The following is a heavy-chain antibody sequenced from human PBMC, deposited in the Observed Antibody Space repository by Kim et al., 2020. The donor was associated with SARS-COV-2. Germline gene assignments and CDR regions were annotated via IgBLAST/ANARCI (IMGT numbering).Heavy chain of an antibody. V-gene: IGHV4-39*01. Sequence: SETLSLTCTVSGGSISSSSYYWGWIRQPPGKGLEWIGSIYYSGSTYYNPSLKSRVTISVDTSKNQFSLKLSSVTAADTAVYYCARLPRLYDILTGYSPALDWYFDLWGRGTLVTVSS. J-gene: IGHJ2*01. CDR3: ARLPRLYDILTGYSPALDWYFDL. D-gene: IGHD3-9*01. CDR1: GGSISSSSYY. CDR2: IYYSGST.